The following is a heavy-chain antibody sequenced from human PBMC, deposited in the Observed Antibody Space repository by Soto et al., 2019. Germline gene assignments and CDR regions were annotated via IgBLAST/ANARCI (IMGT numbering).Heavy chain of an antibody. CDR3: GKGSAATNYFYYATDV. D-gene: IGHD2-15*01. V-gene: IGHV3-23*01. Sequence: EVPLLESGGGLVQPGGSLRLSCAASGFTFGIHAMSWVRQAPGKGLEWVSFISGSGGSTYYADSVKGRFTISRDNSKKTLYLQMNSLRGEDTAVYYCGKGSAATNYFYYATDVWGQGTTVTVSS. CDR1: GFTFGIHA. J-gene: IGHJ6*02. CDR2: ISGSGGST.